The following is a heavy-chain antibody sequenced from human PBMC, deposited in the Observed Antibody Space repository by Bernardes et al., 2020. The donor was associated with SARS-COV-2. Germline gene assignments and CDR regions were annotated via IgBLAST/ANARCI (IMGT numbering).Heavy chain of an antibody. CDR2: INPNSGGT. CDR1: GYTFTGYY. V-gene: IGHV1-2*02. D-gene: IGHD2-21*02. J-gene: IGHJ4*02. CDR3: ARDRKSPYCGGDCYSWNFDS. Sequence: ASVKVSCKASGYTFTGYYMHWVRQAPGQGLEWMGWINPNSGGTNYAQNFQGRVTMTRDTSISTAYMELNRRRSDDTAVYYCARDRKSPYCGGDCYSWNFDSWGQGTLVTVSS.